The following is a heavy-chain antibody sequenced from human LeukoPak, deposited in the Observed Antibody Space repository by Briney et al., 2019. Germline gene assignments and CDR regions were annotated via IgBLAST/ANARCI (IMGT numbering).Heavy chain of an antibody. V-gene: IGHV3-7*03. CDR3: AIASGGRGGLDY. D-gene: IGHD2-21*01. CDR1: GFTFSSYW. CDR2: INQAGSEE. J-gene: IGHJ4*02. Sequence: GGSLRLSCAASGFTFSSYWMSWVRQAPGKGLEWVANINQAGSEEYYVDSVEGRFTISRDNAKNSLYLQLNSLRAEDTAVYYCAIASGGRGGLDYWGQGTLVTVSS.